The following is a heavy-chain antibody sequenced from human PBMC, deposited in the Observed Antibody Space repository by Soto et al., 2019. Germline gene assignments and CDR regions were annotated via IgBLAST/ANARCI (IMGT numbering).Heavy chain of an antibody. CDR2: IYYSGST. J-gene: IGHJ4*02. V-gene: IGHV4-39*01. CDR1: GGSISSSSYY. CDR3: ARRGAYYGSGSPFDY. Sequence: QLQLQESGPGLVKPSETLSLTCTVSGGSISSSSYYWGWIRQPPGKGLEWIGSIYYSGSTYYNPSLKSRVTISVDTSKNQFSLKLSSVTAADTAVYYCARRGAYYGSGSPFDYWGQGTLVTVSS. D-gene: IGHD3-10*01.